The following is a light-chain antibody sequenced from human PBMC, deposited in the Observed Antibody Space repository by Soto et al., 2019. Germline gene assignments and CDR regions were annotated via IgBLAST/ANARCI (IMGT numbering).Light chain of an antibody. J-gene: IGKJ2*01. V-gene: IGKV1-5*01. CDR3: QQYNTYPYT. CDR1: QSISSW. Sequence: DIQMTQSPSTRSASVGDRVTITCRASQSISSWLAWYQQKPGKAPKLLIYDASSLESGVPSRFSGSGSGTEFTLTISSLQPDDFATYYCQQYNTYPYTSGQRTKV. CDR2: DAS.